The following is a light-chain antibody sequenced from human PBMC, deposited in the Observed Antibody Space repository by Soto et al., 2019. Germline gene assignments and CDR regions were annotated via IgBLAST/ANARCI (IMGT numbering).Light chain of an antibody. CDR1: SSDIGGYNY. Sequence: QSVLTQPPSASGSPGQSVTVSCTGTSSDIGGYNYVSWYQQHPGKAPKLIIYEVSERPSGVPDRFSGSKSGGTASLTVSGLQAEDEADYYCSSYAGSNNFCVFGTGTKSPS. CDR3: SSYAGSNNFCV. CDR2: EVS. J-gene: IGLJ1*01. V-gene: IGLV2-8*01.